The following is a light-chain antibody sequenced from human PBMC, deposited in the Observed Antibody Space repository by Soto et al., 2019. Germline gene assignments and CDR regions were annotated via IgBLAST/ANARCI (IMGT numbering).Light chain of an antibody. Sequence: ESVLTQSPGTLSLSPGERATLSCRASQSVSSSYLAWYQQKPGQAPRLLIYGASSRATGIPDRFSGSGSGPDFTLTISRLEPEDSAVYYCQQYGSSLPWTFGQGTRVEI. CDR1: QSVSSSY. V-gene: IGKV3-20*01. J-gene: IGKJ1*01. CDR3: QQYGSSLPWT. CDR2: GAS.